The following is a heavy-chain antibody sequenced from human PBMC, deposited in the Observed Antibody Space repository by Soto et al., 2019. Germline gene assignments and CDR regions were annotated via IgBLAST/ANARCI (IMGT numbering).Heavy chain of an antibody. V-gene: IGHV4-4*07. Sequence: SEPLSLTCTVSGGAISTYYWTWIRQTAGKGLEWIGRIYSSGSTKYNPALQSRVTMSLDTSNNQFSLRLTSVTAADTAVYYCARGQRFSDWFDPWGQGTLVTVS. CDR1: GGAISTYY. D-gene: IGHD3-3*01. CDR3: ARGQRFSDWFDP. J-gene: IGHJ5*02. CDR2: IYSSGST.